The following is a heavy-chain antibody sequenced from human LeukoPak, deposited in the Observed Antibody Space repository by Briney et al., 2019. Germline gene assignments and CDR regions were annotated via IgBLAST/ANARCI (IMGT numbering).Heavy chain of an antibody. CDR1: GGTFSSYA. V-gene: IGHV1-69*01. J-gene: IGHJ4*02. CDR2: IIPIFGTA. Sequence: SVKVSCKASGGTFSSYAISWVRQAPGQGLEWMGGIIPIFGTANYAQKFQGRVTITADESTSTAYMELSSLRSEDTALYYCAKVAYNWISYGPFDYWGQGTLVTVSS. CDR3: AKVAYNWISYGPFDY. D-gene: IGHD1-20*01.